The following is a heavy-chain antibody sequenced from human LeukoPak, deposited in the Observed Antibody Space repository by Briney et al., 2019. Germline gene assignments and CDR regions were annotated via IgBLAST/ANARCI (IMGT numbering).Heavy chain of an antibody. CDR2: IKEDGSEK. Sequence: GGSLRLSCAATGFTYSRYWMSWVRKAPGKGLEWVANIKEDGSEKNYVDSVKGRFTISRDSAKNSLYLQMNSLRAEDTAVYYCAREGYDYVWGSFRYTDYCGQGTLVTVSS. CDR1: GFTYSRYW. CDR3: AREGYDYVWGSFRYTDY. D-gene: IGHD3-16*02. J-gene: IGHJ4*02. V-gene: IGHV3-7*01.